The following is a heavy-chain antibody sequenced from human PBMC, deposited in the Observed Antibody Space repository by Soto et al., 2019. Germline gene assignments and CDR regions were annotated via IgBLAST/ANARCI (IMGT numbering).Heavy chain of an antibody. CDR3: AKDKGPGSYTNWCFDV. J-gene: IGHJ2*01. Sequence: QPGGSLRLSCAASGFTFSSYAMSWVRQAPGKGLEWVATIHGSGAITNYADSVRGRFTISRDNSKDTMYLQLNTLRVEDTAVYYCAKDKGPGSYTNWCFDVWGRGTLVTVSS. CDR2: IHGSGAIT. V-gene: IGHV3-23*01. D-gene: IGHD3-10*01. CDR1: GFTFSSYA.